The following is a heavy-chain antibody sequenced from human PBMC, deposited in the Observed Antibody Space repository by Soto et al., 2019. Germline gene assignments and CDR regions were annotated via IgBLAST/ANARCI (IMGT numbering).Heavy chain of an antibody. CDR3: ARGDSTMAFHYY. V-gene: IGHV4-30-4*01. Sequence: SETLSLTCTVSGGSISSGDYYWTWIRQTPGRGLEYIGYINYSESTYYNPSLQSRFTISIDTSKNQFSLKLSSVTAADTAVYYCARGDSTMAFHYYRGQGTLVTVSS. CDR1: GGSISSGDYY. D-gene: IGHD3-10*01. J-gene: IGHJ4*02. CDR2: INYSEST.